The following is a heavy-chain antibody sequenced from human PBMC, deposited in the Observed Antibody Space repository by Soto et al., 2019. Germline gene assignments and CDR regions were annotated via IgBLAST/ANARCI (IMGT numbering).Heavy chain of an antibody. D-gene: IGHD3-9*01. Sequence: QVQLXXXXAEVKKPGASVKVSCKASGYTFTSYGISWVRQAPGQGLEXMGWISAYNGNTNYAQKLQGRVTMTTDTSTSTAYMELRSLRSDDTAVYYCARDREIFTILGWFDPWGQGTLVTVSS. CDR1: GYTFTSYG. V-gene: IGHV1-18*01. CDR2: ISAYNGNT. CDR3: ARDREIFTILGWFDP. J-gene: IGHJ5*02.